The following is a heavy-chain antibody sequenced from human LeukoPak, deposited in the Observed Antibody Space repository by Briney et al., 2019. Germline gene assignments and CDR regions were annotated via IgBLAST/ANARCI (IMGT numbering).Heavy chain of an antibody. D-gene: IGHD3-9*01. V-gene: IGHV1-2*04. CDR2: INPNSGGT. J-gene: IGHJ3*02. Sequence: ASVKVSCKASGGTFSSYAISWVRQAPGQGLEWMGWINPNSGGTNYAQKFQGWVTMTRDTSISTAYMELSRLRSDDTAVYYCARDQNYDILTGYSSHAFDIWGQGTMVTVSS. CDR1: GGTFSSYA. CDR3: ARDQNYDILTGYSSHAFDI.